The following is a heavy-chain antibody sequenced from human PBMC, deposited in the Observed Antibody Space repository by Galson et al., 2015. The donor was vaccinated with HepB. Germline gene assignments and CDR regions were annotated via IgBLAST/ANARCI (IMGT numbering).Heavy chain of an antibody. V-gene: IGHV3-30*18. CDR2: ISYDGSNK. J-gene: IGHJ4*02. CDR3: AKGLRGRQWLVRPSTYYFDY. CDR1: GFTFSSYG. D-gene: IGHD6-19*01. Sequence: SLRLSCAASGFTFSSYGMHWVRQAPGKGLEWVAVISYDGSNKYYADSVKGRFTISRDNSKNTLYLQMNSLRAEDTAVYYCAKGLRGRQWLVRPSTYYFDYWGQGTLVTVSS.